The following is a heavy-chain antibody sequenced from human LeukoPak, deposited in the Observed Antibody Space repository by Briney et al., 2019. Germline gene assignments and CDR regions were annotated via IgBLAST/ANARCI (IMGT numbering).Heavy chain of an antibody. CDR1: GDSVSSNSAA. J-gene: IGHJ5*02. CDR3: ARVSLYSSSWSEGFDP. Sequence: SQTLSLTCAISGDSVSSNSAAWNWIRQSPSRGLEWLGRAYYRSKWYNDYAVSVKSRITINPDTSKNQFSLQLNSVTPEDTAVYYCARVSLYSSSWSEGFDPWCQGTLVTVSS. CDR2: AYYRSKWYN. V-gene: IGHV6-1*01. D-gene: IGHD6-13*01.